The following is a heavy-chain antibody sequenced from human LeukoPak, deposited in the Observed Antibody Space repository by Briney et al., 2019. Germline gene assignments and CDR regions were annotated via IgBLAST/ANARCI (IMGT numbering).Heavy chain of an antibody. J-gene: IGHJ3*02. CDR3: AKDLGGYSSGWSDAFDI. V-gene: IGHV3-30*18. Sequence: GRSLRLSCAASGFTFSSYGMHWVRQAPGKGLEWVAVISYDGSNKYYADSVKGRFTISRDNSKNTLYLQMNSLRAEDTAVYHCAKDLGGYSSGWSDAFDIWGQGTMVTVSS. CDR2: ISYDGSNK. D-gene: IGHD6-19*01. CDR1: GFTFSSYG.